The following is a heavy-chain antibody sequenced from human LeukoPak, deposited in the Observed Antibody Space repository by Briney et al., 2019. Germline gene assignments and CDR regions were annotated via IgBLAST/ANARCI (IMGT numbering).Heavy chain of an antibody. CDR1: GFTFEDYS. D-gene: IGHD2-15*01. CDR3: ASLGYCSGGSCYARRDY. V-gene: IGHV3-20*04. J-gene: IGHJ4*02. CDR2: INWNGGST. Sequence: GGSLRLSCAASGFTFEDYSMSWVRQAPGKGLEWVSGINWNGGSTGYAGSVKGRFTISRDNAKNSLYLQMNSLRAEDTALYYCASLGYCSGGSCYARRDYWGQGTLVTVSS.